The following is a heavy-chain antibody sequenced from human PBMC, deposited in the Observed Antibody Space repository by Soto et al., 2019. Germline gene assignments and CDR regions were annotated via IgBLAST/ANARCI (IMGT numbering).Heavy chain of an antibody. J-gene: IGHJ6*02. D-gene: IGHD5-12*01. Sequence: QVQLVQSGAEVKKPGASVKVSCKASGYTFTSYGISWVRQAPGQGLEWMGWISAYNGNTNYAQKLQGRVTMTTDTTTSTAYRELRSLRYDDTAVYYCASHIVATMLYGMDVWGQGTTVTVSS. CDR3: ASHIVATMLYGMDV. V-gene: IGHV1-18*01. CDR1: GYTFTSYG. CDR2: ISAYNGNT.